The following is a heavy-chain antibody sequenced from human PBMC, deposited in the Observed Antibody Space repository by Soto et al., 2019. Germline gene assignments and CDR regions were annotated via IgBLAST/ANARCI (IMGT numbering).Heavy chain of an antibody. CDR2: ISSTGSYT. CDR1: GFTFSDHY. CDR3: ARDKNGGEFLIDY. J-gene: IGHJ4*02. Sequence: QVQLVASGGGLVKPGGSLRLSCAASGFTFSDHYMTWIRQAPGKGLEWVSYISSTGSYTNYADSVKGRFTISRDNAKNSRYLEMNSLRAVDTAVYYCARDKNGGEFLIDYWGQGTLVTVSS. V-gene: IGHV3-11*05. D-gene: IGHD3-16*01.